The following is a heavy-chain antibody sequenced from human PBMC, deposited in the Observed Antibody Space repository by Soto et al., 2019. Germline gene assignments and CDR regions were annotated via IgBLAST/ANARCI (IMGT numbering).Heavy chain of an antibody. V-gene: IGHV2-5*02. CDR1: GFSLSTSGVG. CDR2: IYWDDDK. Sequence: QITLKESGPTLVKPTQTLTLTCTFSGFSLSTSGVGVGWIRQPPGKALEWLALIYWDDDKRYSPSPNSRLTXTXXTSKNQVVPTMTNMDPVDTANYYCAHSRPPRLLDYWGQGALVTVSS. CDR3: AHSRPPRLLDY. D-gene: IGHD6-6*01. J-gene: IGHJ4*02.